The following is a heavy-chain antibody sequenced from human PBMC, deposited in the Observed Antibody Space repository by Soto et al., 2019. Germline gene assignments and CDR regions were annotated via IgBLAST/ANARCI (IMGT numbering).Heavy chain of an antibody. D-gene: IGHD3-10*01. Sequence: QLQLQESGPGLVKPSETLSLICTVSGGSISSSSYYWGWIRQPPGKGLEWIGSVYYSGSSYYNPSLRSRVTIFVDTAKTQFSLKLSYVTAADTAVYYCGRHTRVRGPNWFDPWGQGTLVTVSS. J-gene: IGHJ5*02. V-gene: IGHV4-39*01. CDR2: VYYSGSS. CDR3: GRHTRVRGPNWFDP. CDR1: GGSISSSSYY.